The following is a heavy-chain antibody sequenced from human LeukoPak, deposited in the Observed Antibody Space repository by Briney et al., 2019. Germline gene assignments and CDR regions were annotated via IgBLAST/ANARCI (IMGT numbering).Heavy chain of an antibody. J-gene: IGHJ6*03. CDR1: GFTFSSYA. Sequence: GGSLRLSCAASGFTFSSYAMSWVRQAPGKELEWVSAISGSGGSTYYADSVKGRFTISRDNSKNTLYLQMNSLRAEDTAVYYCAKDPNSNYADYYYMDVWGKGTTVTVSS. D-gene: IGHD4-11*01. CDR3: AKDPNSNYADYYYMDV. V-gene: IGHV3-23*01. CDR2: ISGSGGST.